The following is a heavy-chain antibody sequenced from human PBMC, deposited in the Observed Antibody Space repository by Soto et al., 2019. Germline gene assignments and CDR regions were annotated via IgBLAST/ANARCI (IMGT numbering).Heavy chain of an antibody. CDR3: ARVYDSSGYWPYYYYGMDV. CDR2: ISYDGSNK. V-gene: IGHV3-30-3*01. D-gene: IGHD3-22*01. CDR1: GFTLSIYS. J-gene: IGHJ6*02. Sequence: GGSLRLSCAASGFTLSIYSMNWVRQAPGKGLEWVAVISYDGSNKYYADSVKGRFTISRDNSKNTLYLQMNSLRAEDTAVYYCARVYDSSGYWPYYYYGMDVWGQGTMVTVSS.